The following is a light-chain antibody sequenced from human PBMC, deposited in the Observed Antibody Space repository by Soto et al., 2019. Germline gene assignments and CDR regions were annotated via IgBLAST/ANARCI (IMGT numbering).Light chain of an antibody. J-gene: IGKJ1*01. V-gene: IGKV1-5*01. CDR2: DAS. CDR3: QQYNSYSTT. CDR1: QSISTW. Sequence: DIQMTQSPSTLSASVGDRVTITCRASQSISTWLAWYQQKPGKAPEVLIYDASRLESGVPSRFSGSGSGTEFTFTISSLQPDDFATYYCQQYNSYSTTFGQGTKVEIK.